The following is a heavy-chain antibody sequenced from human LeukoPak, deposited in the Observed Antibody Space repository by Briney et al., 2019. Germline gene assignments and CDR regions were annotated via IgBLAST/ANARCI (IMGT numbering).Heavy chain of an antibody. CDR1: GGSIGNFF. Sequence: PSETLSLTCTVSGGSIGNFFWSWIRQSPGEGLEWIGFIYENGRTSYNPSLKSRVTISLDTSKNQFSLKLSSVTAADTAVYFCARQGCSRGYCSSTSCYNSCMDVWGKGTTVTVSS. V-gene: IGHV4-59*08. D-gene: IGHD2-2*02. J-gene: IGHJ6*03. CDR3: ARQGCSRGYCSSTSCYNSCMDV. CDR2: IYENGRT.